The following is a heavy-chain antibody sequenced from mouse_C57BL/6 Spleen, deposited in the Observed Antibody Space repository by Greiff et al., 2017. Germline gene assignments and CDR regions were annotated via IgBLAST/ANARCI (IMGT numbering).Heavy chain of an antibody. J-gene: IGHJ1*03. D-gene: IGHD1-1*01. CDR3: ARYYYGSSYVKGYFDV. CDR1: GYTFTSYW. Sequence: QVQLQQPGAELVRPGTSVKLSCKASGYTFTSYWMHWVKQRPGQGLEWIGVIDPSDSYTNYNQKFKGKATLTVDPSSSTAYMQLSSLTSEDSAVYYCARYYYGSSYVKGYFDVWGTGTTVTVSS. CDR2: IDPSDSYT. V-gene: IGHV1-59*01.